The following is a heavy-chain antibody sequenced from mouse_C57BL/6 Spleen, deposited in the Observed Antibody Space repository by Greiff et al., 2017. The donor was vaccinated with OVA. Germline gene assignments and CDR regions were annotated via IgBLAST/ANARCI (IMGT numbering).Heavy chain of an antibody. CDR1: GYSFTDYN. CDR2: INPNYGTT. V-gene: IGHV1-39*01. CDR3: ARYDYGSSLWYFDV. D-gene: IGHD1-1*01. Sequence: EVKLMESGPELVKPGASVKISCKASGYSFTDYNMNWVKQSNGKSLEWIGVINPNYGTTSYNQKFKGKATLTVDQSSSTAYMQLNSLTSEDSAVYYCARYDYGSSLWYFDVWGTGTTVTVSS. J-gene: IGHJ1*03.